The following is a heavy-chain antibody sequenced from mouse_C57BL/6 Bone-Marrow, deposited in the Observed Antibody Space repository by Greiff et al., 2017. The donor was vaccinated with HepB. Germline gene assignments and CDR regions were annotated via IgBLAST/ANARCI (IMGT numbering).Heavy chain of an antibody. Sequence: LVESGAELAKPGASVKLSCKASGYTFTSYWMHWVKQRPGQGLEWIGYINPSSGYTKYNQKFKDKATLTADKSSSTAYMQLSSLTYEDSAVYYCARTLYGSSYYFDYWGQGTTLTVSS. J-gene: IGHJ2*01. CDR3: ARTLYGSSYYFDY. V-gene: IGHV1-7*01. D-gene: IGHD1-1*01. CDR1: GYTFTSYW. CDR2: INPSSGYT.